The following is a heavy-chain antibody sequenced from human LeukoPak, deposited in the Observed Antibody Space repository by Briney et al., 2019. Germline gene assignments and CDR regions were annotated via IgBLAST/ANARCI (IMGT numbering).Heavy chain of an antibody. Sequence: SETLSLTCTVSGGSISSSSYYWGWIRQPPGKGLEWIGSMYYSGSTNYNPSLKSRVTMSVDTSKNQFSLKLSSVTAADTAVYYCASGDCTTTSCYDDGFDIWGQGTMVTVSS. CDR1: GGSISSSSYY. V-gene: IGHV4-39*07. CDR2: MYYSGST. D-gene: IGHD2-2*01. CDR3: ASGDCTTTSCYDDGFDI. J-gene: IGHJ3*02.